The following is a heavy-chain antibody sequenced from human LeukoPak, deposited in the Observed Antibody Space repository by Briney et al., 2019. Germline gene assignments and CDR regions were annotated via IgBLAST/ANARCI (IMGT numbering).Heavy chain of an antibody. CDR1: GFTFSNAW. Sequence: GGSLRLSCAASGFTFSNAWMSWVRQAPGKGLEWVGRLKSKNNGGTVDYAAPVKGRFTISREDSKDTFYRQMNSLKSEDTAVYYCCTVSGFGTSWHHWGQGPLVTVSS. J-gene: IGHJ1*01. V-gene: IGHV3-15*01. CDR3: CTVSGFGTSWHH. CDR2: LKSKNNGGTV. D-gene: IGHD6-13*01.